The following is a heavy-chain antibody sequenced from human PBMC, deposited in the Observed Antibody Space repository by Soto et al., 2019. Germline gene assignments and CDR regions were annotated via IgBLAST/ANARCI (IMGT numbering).Heavy chain of an antibody. CDR3: ARYRAILRYFDWLSGESTSFDY. CDR2: INHSGST. CDR1: GGSFSGYY. Sequence: PSETLSLTCAVYGGSFSGYYWSWIRQPPGKGLEWIGEINHSGSTNYNPSLKSRVTISVDTSKNQFSLKLSSVTAADTAVYYCARYRAILRYFDWLSGESTSFDYWGQGTLVTVSS. J-gene: IGHJ4*02. V-gene: IGHV4-34*01. D-gene: IGHD3-9*01.